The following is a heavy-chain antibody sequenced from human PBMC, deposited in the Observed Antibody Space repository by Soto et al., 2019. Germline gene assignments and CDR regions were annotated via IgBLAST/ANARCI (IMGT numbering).Heavy chain of an antibody. J-gene: IGHJ5*02. Sequence: EVQLVESGGGPVKPGGSLRLSCAASGFTFRSFTMNWVRQAPGKGLEWVSTISSNSAYIYYTDALRGRFTISRDNAKNSLHLQMNSLRAEDTAVYYCTRDASRDSSARGWFDPWGPGTLVTVSS. CDR2: ISSNSAYI. D-gene: IGHD6-13*01. V-gene: IGHV3-21*02. CDR3: TRDASRDSSARGWFDP. CDR1: GFTFRSFT.